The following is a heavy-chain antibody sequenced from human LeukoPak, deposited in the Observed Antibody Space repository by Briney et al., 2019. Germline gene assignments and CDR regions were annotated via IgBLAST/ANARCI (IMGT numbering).Heavy chain of an antibody. Sequence: PSETLSLTCTVSGVSISSSSYYWGWIRQPPGKGLEWIGSIYYSGSTYYNPSLKSRVTISVDTSKNQFSLKLSSVTAADTAVYYCARDGGWVLVTEIEYWGQGILVTVSS. J-gene: IGHJ4*02. CDR2: IYYSGST. V-gene: IGHV4-39*07. CDR3: ARDGGWVLVTEIEY. CDR1: GVSISSSSYY. D-gene: IGHD3-9*01.